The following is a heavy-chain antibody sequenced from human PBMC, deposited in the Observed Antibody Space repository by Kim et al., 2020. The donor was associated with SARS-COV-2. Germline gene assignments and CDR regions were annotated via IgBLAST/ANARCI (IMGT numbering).Heavy chain of an antibody. D-gene: IGHD3-22*01. CDR2: IDWDDDK. CDR3: ARIRYYYDSSGYPRFPYYGMDV. CDR1: GFSLSTSGMC. V-gene: IGHV2-70*01. Sequence: SGPTLVKPTQTLTLTCTFSGFSLSTSGMCVSWIRQPPGKALEWLALIDWDDDKYYSTSLKTRLTISKDTSKNQVVLTMTNMDPVDTATYYCARIRYYYDSSGYPRFPYYGMDVWGQGTTVTVSS. J-gene: IGHJ6*02.